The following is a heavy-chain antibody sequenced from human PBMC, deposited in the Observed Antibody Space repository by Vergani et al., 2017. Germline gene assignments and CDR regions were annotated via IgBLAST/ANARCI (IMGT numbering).Heavy chain of an antibody. Sequence: EVQLVESGGGLVQPGGSLRLSCAASGFTVSSSYAMSWVRQAPGKGLEWVSTISGSGGSTYYADSVKGRFTISRDNSKNTLYLQMNSLRAEDTAVYYCANSPSPYSNYYYYYYYMDVWGKGTTVTVSS. D-gene: IGHD4-11*01. CDR1: GFTVSSSYA. V-gene: IGHV3-23*04. J-gene: IGHJ6*03. CDR3: ANSPSPYSNYYYYYYYMDV. CDR2: ISGSGGST.